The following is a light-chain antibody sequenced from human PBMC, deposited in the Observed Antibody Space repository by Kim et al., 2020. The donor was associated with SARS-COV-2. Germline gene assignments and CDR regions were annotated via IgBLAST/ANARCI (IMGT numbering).Light chain of an antibody. CDR2: QDS. J-gene: IGLJ3*02. V-gene: IGLV3-1*01. CDR1: KLGDKY. CDR3: QAWDSSTAV. Sequence: SYELTQPPSVSVSPAQTASITCSGDKLGDKYACWYQQKPGQSPVLVIYQDSKRPSGIPERFSGSNSGNTATLTIGGTQAMDEADYYCQAWDSSTAVFGGG.